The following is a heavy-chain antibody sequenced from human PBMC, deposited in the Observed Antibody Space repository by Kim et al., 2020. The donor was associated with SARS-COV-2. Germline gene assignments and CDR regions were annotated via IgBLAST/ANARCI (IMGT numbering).Heavy chain of an antibody. V-gene: IGHV5-51*01. J-gene: IGHJ3*02. Sequence: GESLKISCKGSGYSFTSYWIGWVRQMPGKGLEWMGIIYPGDSDTRYSPSFQGQVTISADKSISTAYLQWSSLKASDTAMYYCARRLRYFGWLLVGGDAFDIWGQGTMVTVSS. CDR2: IYPGDSDT. CDR1: GYSFTSYW. CDR3: ARRLRYFGWLLVGGDAFDI. D-gene: IGHD3-9*01.